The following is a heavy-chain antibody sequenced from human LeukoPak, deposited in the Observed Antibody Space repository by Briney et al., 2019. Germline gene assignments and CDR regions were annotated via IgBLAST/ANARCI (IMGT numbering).Heavy chain of an antibody. D-gene: IGHD3-9*01. V-gene: IGHV4-4*02. Sequence: SGTLSLTCAFPGGSISSSNCWIWVRQPPGNGLEWIGEIYHSGSTNYNPSLKSRVTISVDKSKNQFSLKLSSVTAADTAVYYCARHGTAYDILTGSYYYYGMDVWGQGTTVTVSS. J-gene: IGHJ6*02. CDR1: GGSISSSNC. CDR2: IYHSGST. CDR3: ARHGTAYDILTGSYYYYGMDV.